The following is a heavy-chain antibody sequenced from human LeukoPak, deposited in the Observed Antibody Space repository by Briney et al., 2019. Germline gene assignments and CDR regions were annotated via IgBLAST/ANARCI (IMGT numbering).Heavy chain of an antibody. Sequence: PSETLSLTCTVSGGSISSGTYYWNWIRQPAGKGLEWIGRVYTSGSTHYNPSLKSRVTILVDTSKNQFSLELPSVTAADTAVYYCARGVWYFDYWGQGTLVTVSS. D-gene: IGHD2-21*01. CDR2: VYTSGST. V-gene: IGHV4-61*02. CDR1: GGSISSGTYY. CDR3: ARGVWYFDY. J-gene: IGHJ4*02.